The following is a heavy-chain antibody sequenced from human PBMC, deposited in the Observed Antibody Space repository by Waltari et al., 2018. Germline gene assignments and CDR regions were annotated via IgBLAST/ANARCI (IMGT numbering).Heavy chain of an antibody. CDR3: AKDVLGWALDH. CDR2: IIERGETT. J-gene: IGHJ4*02. CDR1: GFIFSNFA. D-gene: IGHD3-10*02. V-gene: IGHV3-23*01. Sequence: EVQLLESGGGLVQPGGSLRLSCAASGFIFSNFAMSWVRQAPGKGLEWVSGIIERGETTYYADSVKGRFTISRDNSKNTLYLQMNGLRAEDTAVYYCAKDVLGWALDHWGQGTLVTVSS.